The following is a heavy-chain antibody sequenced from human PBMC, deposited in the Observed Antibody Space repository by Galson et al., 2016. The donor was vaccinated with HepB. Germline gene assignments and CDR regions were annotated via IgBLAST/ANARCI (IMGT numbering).Heavy chain of an antibody. J-gene: IGHJ3*02. CDR1: GFMLGDYA. V-gene: IGHV3-49*03. CDR2: IRSKAYGGTT. CDR3: SRDRNTNLVLMVSGLRGDAFDI. Sequence: SLRLSCAASGFMLGDYAMSWFRQAPGKGLEWVAFIRSKAYGGTTEYAASVKGRFTISRDDSKSIAYLQMNSLKIESTAVYYCSRDRNTNLVLMVSGLRGDAFDIWGKGTKVTVSS. D-gene: IGHD2-8*01.